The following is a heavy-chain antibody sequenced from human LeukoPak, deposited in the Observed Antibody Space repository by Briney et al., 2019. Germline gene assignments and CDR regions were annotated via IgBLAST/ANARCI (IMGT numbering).Heavy chain of an antibody. Sequence: SVKVSCKASGYTFTSYGISWVRQAPGQGLEWMGGIIPIFGTANYAQKFQGRVTITTDESTSTAYMELSSLRSEDTAVYYCARAAMSVMDAFDIWGQGTMVTVSS. D-gene: IGHD2-21*01. CDR2: IIPIFGTA. CDR1: GYTFTSYG. J-gene: IGHJ3*02. CDR3: ARAAMSVMDAFDI. V-gene: IGHV1-69*05.